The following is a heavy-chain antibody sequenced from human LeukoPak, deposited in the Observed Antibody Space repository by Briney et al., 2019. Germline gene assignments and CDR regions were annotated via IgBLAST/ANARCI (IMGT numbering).Heavy chain of an antibody. CDR1: GYTFTGYY. V-gene: IGHV1-2*02. CDR2: INPNSGGT. D-gene: IGHD3-22*01. J-gene: IGHJ4*02. Sequence: ASVKVSCKASGYTFTGYYMHCVRQAPGQRLEWMGWINPNSGGTNYAQKLQGRVTMTRNTSISTAYMGLRRLRSDVTAVYYCSRGGLVITPFDYWGQGTLVTVSS. CDR3: SRGGLVITPFDY.